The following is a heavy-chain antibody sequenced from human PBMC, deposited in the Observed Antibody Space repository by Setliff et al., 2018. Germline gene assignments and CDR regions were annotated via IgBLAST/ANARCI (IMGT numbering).Heavy chain of an antibody. CDR2: IYNNGRT. D-gene: IGHD3-16*01. J-gene: IGHJ6*03. CDR3: ARDWRGETVNLGYMDV. Sequence: SETLSLTCSVSGGSISGYYWSWLRQPPGRGLEWIGYIYNNGRTNYHPALKRRVTMSVDSSKNQLSLTLRSVTAADTAVYYCARDWRGETVNLGYMDVWGKGTTVTVSS. V-gene: IGHV4-4*08. CDR1: GGSISGYY.